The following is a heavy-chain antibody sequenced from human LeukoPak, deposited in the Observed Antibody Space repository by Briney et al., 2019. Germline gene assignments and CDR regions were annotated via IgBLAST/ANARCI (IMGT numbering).Heavy chain of an antibody. CDR1: GGSFSGYY. Sequence: SETLSLTCAVYGGSFSGYYWSWIRQPPWKELEWVEQINHGGSTNYHPSLKSRVTISVDTSRNQFSLKLSSVTAADTAVYYCASWTVTTYYYYYAMDVWGQGTTVTVSS. V-gene: IGHV4-34*01. D-gene: IGHD4-17*01. CDR2: INHGGST. J-gene: IGHJ6*02. CDR3: ASWTVTTYYYYYAMDV.